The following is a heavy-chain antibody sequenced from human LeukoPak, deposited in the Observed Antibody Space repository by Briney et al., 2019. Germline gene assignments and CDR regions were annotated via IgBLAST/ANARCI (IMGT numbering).Heavy chain of an antibody. CDR1: GGSVSSGNYY. CDR2: IYYSGST. Sequence: SETLSLTCTVSGGSVSSGNYYWSWIRQPPGKGLEWIGYIYYSGSTNYNPSLKSRVTISVDTSKNQFSLKLSSVTAADTAVYYCARGVVPARFWFDPWGQGTLVTVSS. V-gene: IGHV4-61*01. D-gene: IGHD2-15*01. J-gene: IGHJ5*02. CDR3: ARGVVPARFWFDP.